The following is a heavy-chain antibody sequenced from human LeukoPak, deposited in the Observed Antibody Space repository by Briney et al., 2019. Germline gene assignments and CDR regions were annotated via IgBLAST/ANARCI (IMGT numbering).Heavy chain of an antibody. CDR1: GFTVSSNY. D-gene: IGHD4-23*01. Sequence: PGGSLRLSCAASGFTVSSNYMSWVRQAPGKGLEWVSVIYSGGSTYYADFVKGRFTISRDNSKNTLYLQMNSLRAEDTAVYYCARGYGGNPDDAFDIWGQGTMVTVSS. J-gene: IGHJ3*02. V-gene: IGHV3-66*01. CDR3: ARGYGGNPDDAFDI. CDR2: IYSGGST.